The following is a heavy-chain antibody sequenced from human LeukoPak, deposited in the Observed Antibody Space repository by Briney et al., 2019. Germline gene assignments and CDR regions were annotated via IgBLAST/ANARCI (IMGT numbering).Heavy chain of an antibody. CDR1: GYTFTGYY. CDR3: ATASYSSSWASGH. V-gene: IGHV1-2*02. Sequence: ASVKVSCKASGYTFTGYYMHWVRQAPGQGLEWMGWINPNSGGTNYAQKFQGRVTMTRDTSISTAYMELSRLRSDDTAVYYCATASYSSSWASGHWGQGTLVTVSS. J-gene: IGHJ4*02. D-gene: IGHD6-13*01. CDR2: INPNSGGT.